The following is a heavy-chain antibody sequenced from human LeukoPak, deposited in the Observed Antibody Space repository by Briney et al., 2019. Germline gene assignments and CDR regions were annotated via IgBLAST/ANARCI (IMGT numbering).Heavy chain of an antibody. D-gene: IGHD2-21*02. J-gene: IGHJ4*02. V-gene: IGHV3-15*01. CDR1: GFTFSSAW. CDR2: IKSKTDGGTT. CDR3: TTEVIVVVTATDDY. Sequence: GGSLRLSCAASGFTFSSAWMSWFRQAPGKGLEWVGRIKSKTDGGTTDYAAPVKGRFTISRDDSKNTLYLQMNSLKTEDTAVYYCTTEVIVVVTATDDYWGQGTLVTVSS.